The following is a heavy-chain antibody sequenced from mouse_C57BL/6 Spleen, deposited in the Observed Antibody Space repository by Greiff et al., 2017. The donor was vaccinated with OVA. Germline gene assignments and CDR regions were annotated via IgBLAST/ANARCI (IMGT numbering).Heavy chain of an antibody. Sequence: VKLVESGPGLVQPSQSLSITCTVSGFSLTSYGVHWVRQPPGKGLEWLGVIWSGGSTDYNAAFISRLSISKDNSKSQVFFKMNSLQADDTAIYHCAKIEGLLSMDYWGQGTSVTVSS. D-gene: IGHD3-1*01. J-gene: IGHJ4*01. CDR1: GFSLTSYG. CDR2: IWSGGST. CDR3: AKIEGLLSMDY. V-gene: IGHV2-4*01.